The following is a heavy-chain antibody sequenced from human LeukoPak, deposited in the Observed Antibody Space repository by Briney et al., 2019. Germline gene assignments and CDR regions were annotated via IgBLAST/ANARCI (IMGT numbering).Heavy chain of an antibody. CDR3: ARTITGTLDH. V-gene: IGHV1-2*02. J-gene: IGHJ4*02. Sequence: ASVKVSCKASGYTFTGYYIHWVRQAPGQGLEWMGWINPNSGDTDYAQKFQGRVSMTRDTSISTAYMELSRLRSDDTAVYYCARTITGTLDHWGQGTLVTVSS. D-gene: IGHD1-7*01. CDR2: INPNSGDT. CDR1: GYTFTGYY.